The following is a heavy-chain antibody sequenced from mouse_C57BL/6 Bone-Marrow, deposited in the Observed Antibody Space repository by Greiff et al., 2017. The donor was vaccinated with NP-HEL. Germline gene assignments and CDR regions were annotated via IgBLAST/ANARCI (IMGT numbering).Heavy chain of an antibody. CDR1: GYTFTSYG. V-gene: IGHV1-81*01. CDR2: IYPRSGNT. CDR3: ARGGPGAWFAY. D-gene: IGHD4-1*01. Sequence: VQLQQSGAELARPGASVKLSCKASGYTFTSYGISWVKQRTGQGLEWIGEIYPRSGNTYYNEKFKGKATLTADQSSSTAYMELRSLTSEDSAVYFCARGGPGAWFAYWGQGTLVTVSA. J-gene: IGHJ3*01.